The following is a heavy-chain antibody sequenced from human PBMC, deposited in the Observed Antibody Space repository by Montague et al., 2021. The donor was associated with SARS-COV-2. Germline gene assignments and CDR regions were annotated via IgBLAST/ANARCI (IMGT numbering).Heavy chain of an antibody. CDR1: GGSISSTNYY. Sequence: SETLSLTCTVYGGSISSTNYYWGLIRQPPGKGLEWNGSINYRGTTHYNPSLKGRVTMSVDTSKSLFSLELSSVTAADTAIYYCARHNDGYNRWYYFDYWGQGTLVTVSS. J-gene: IGHJ4*02. V-gene: IGHV4-39*01. CDR2: INYRGTT. CDR3: ARHNDGYNRWYYFDY. D-gene: IGHD5-24*01.